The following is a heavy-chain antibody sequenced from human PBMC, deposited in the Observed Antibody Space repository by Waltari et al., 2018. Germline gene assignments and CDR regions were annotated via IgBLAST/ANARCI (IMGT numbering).Heavy chain of an antibody. D-gene: IGHD1-26*01. Sequence: EVELVESGGAMVQPGGSLRVSCVASGFSLNGYEMNWVRQAPGKGPGWISYISRCGGAIYYADSVKGRFTISRDNSKNSLYLQMDSLRVEDTAVYYCARNLGARYYYYGMDVWGLGTTVTVSS. V-gene: IGHV3-48*03. CDR2: ISRCGGAI. J-gene: IGHJ6*02. CDR1: GFSLNGYE. CDR3: ARNLGARYYYYGMDV.